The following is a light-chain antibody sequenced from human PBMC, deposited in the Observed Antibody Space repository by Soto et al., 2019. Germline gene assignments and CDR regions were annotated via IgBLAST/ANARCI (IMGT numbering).Light chain of an antibody. CDR3: RQRSNWPIT. Sequence: EIVLTQSPVTLSLSPGERATLSCRASQSVSSYLAWYQQKPGQAPRLLIYDASNRATGIPARFSGSGSGTDFTLTISSLEPEDFAVYYFRQRSNWPITFGGGTKGEIK. J-gene: IGKJ4*01. CDR2: DAS. CDR1: QSVSSY. V-gene: IGKV3-11*01.